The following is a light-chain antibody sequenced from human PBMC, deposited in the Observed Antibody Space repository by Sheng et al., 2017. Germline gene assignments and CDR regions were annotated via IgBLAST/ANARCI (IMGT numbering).Light chain of an antibody. CDR3: QKXNSAPLFT. Sequence: DIQMTQYPSSLSASVGDRVTITCRASQGISNYLAWYQQKPGKVPKLLIYAASTLQSGVPSRFSGSGSGTDFTLTISSLQPEDVATYYCQKXNSAPLFTFGPGTKVDIK. V-gene: IGKV1-27*01. CDR2: AAS. CDR1: QGISNY. J-gene: IGKJ3*01.